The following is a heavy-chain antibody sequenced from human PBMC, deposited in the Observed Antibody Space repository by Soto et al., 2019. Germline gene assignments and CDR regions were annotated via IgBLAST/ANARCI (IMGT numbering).Heavy chain of an antibody. V-gene: IGHV3-33*01. Sequence: ESGGGVVQPGRSLRLSCAASGFTFSRYGMHWVRQAPGKGLEWVAVIWYDGSNKYYADSVKGRFTTSRDNSKNTLYLQMNSLRAEDTAVYYCARDESLTSAFDIWGQGTMVTVSS. CDR3: ARDESLTSAFDI. J-gene: IGHJ3*02. CDR2: IWYDGSNK. CDR1: GFTFSRYG.